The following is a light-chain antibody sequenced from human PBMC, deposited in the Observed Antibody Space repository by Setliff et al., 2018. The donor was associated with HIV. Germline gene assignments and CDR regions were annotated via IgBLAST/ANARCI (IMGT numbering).Light chain of an antibody. V-gene: IGLV2-14*03. CDR2: DVS. J-gene: IGLJ1*01. CDR3: RSHTSSTPLYV. CDR1: SSDVGTYNF. Sequence: QSVLTQPASVSGSPGQSITSSCTGTSSDVGTYNFVSWYQQHPGKAPQLMIYDVSNRPSGVSNRFSGSKSGNTASLTISGLQAEDEADYYCRSHTSSTPLYVFGTGTKVTV.